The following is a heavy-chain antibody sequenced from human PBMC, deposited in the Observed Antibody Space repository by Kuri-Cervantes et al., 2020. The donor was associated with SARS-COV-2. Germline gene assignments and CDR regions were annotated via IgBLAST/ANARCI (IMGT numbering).Heavy chain of an antibody. V-gene: IGHV3-64*02. J-gene: IGHJ4*02. D-gene: IGHD6-13*01. CDR3: AREGIAAAPKDY. Sequence: ETLSLTCAASGFTFSSYAMHWVRQAPGKGLEYVSAISSNGGSTYYADSVKGRFTISRDNSKNTLYLQMNSLRAEDTAVYYCAREGIAAAPKDYWGQGTLVTVSS. CDR2: ISSNGGST. CDR1: GFTFSSYA.